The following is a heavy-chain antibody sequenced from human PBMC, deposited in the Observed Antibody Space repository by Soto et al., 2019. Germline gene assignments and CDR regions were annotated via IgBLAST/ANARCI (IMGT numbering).Heavy chain of an antibody. CDR2: IIPFFQTA. D-gene: IGHD3-16*01. J-gene: IGHJ4*02. CDR1: GGLFSSYP. V-gene: IGHV1-69*01. Sequence: QEQLVQSGAEVKKPGSSVKVSCKASGGLFSSYPISWVRQVPGQGLEWMGGIIPFFQTAYYTQRFQGRVTITADESTNTAYMELSSLRSEDTAIYYCARWGTTGGFDLWGQGTLVSVSS. CDR3: ARWGTTGGFDL.